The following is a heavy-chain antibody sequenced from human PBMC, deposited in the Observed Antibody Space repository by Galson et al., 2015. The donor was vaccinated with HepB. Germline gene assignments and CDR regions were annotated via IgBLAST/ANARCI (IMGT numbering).Heavy chain of an antibody. Sequence: SVKVSCKASGYSFTSSIIYWVRQAPGQRLEWMGWINAGNGNTKYSQDFQGRVTITRDTSASTAYMELSSLRSEDTAVYYCAKGKDTSAWFTLYYYSGMDVWGQGTTVTVSS. D-gene: IGHD6-19*01. CDR2: INAGNGNT. CDR1: GYSFTSSI. J-gene: IGHJ6*02. CDR3: AKGKDTSAWFTLYYYSGMDV. V-gene: IGHV1-3*03.